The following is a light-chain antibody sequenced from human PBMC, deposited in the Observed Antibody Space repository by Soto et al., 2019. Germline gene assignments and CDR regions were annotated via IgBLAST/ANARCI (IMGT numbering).Light chain of an antibody. V-gene: IGKV3-20*01. CDR2: AAY. Sequence: EIVLTQSPGTLSLSPGESATLSCRASQSVSSSYLAWYQQKPGQAPRLLISAAYSRASGIPGRFSGSGSGTDFTLTIRRLEPEDCAVYYCQHYGGPFTFGPGTKVDIK. J-gene: IGKJ3*01. CDR1: QSVSSSY. CDR3: QHYGGPFT.